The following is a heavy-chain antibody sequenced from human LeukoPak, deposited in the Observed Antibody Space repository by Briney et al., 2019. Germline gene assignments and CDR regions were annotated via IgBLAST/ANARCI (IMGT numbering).Heavy chain of an antibody. CDR1: GGTFSSYA. Sequence: SVKVSCKASGGTFSSYAISWVRQGPGQGLEWMGGIIPIFGTANYAQKFQGRVTITADESTSTAYMELSSLRSEDTAVYYCARKTGTTFSGWFDPWGQGTLVTVSS. CDR3: ARKTGTTFSGWFDP. D-gene: IGHD1-7*01. V-gene: IGHV1-69*01. J-gene: IGHJ5*02. CDR2: IIPIFGTA.